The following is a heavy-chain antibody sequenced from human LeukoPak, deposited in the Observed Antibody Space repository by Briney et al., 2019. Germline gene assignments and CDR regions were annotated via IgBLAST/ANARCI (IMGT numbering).Heavy chain of an antibody. J-gene: IGHJ4*02. CDR1: GFTFSSYW. D-gene: IGHD3-22*01. Sequence: GGSLRLSCAASGFTFSSYWMNWARQAPGKGLEWVASINHNGNVNYYVDSVKGRFTISRDNAKNSLYLQMNSLRAEDTAVYYCAREGHYYYDSSGTPFDYWGQGTLVTVSS. CDR2: INHNGNVN. V-gene: IGHV3-7*03. CDR3: AREGHYYYDSSGTPFDY.